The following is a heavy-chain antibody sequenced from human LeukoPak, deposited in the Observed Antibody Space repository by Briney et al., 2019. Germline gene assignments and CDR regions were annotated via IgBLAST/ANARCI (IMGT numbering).Heavy chain of an antibody. Sequence: GGSLRLSCAASGFTFSSYAMSWVRQAPGKGLEWVSAFSGSGGSTYYADSVKGRFTISRDNSNNTLYLQMNSLRAEDTAVYYCAKSGMIPVWFDPWGQGTLVTVSS. J-gene: IGHJ5*02. V-gene: IGHV3-23*01. CDR2: FSGSGGST. D-gene: IGHD3-16*01. CDR3: AKSGMIPVWFDP. CDR1: GFTFSSYA.